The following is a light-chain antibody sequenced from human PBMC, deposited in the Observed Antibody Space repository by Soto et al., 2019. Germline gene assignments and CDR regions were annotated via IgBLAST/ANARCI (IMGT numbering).Light chain of an antibody. V-gene: IGLV2-8*01. J-gene: IGLJ3*02. CDR3: TSYVGNDIWV. CDR1: ISDVGAYKY. Sequence: QSALTQPPSASGSPGQSVTISCTGTISDVGAYKYVSWYQQYTGKAPKLMIYEVTKRPSGVPDRFSGSKSGNTASLTVSGLQAEDEADYYCTSYVGNDIWVFGGGTKLTVL. CDR2: EVT.